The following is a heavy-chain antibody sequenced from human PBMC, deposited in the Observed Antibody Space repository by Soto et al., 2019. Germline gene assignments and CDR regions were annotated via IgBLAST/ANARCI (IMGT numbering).Heavy chain of an antibody. CDR3: ARDGYCSGGSCYSVPVFDY. Sequence: GGSLRLSCAACGFTFSSYGMHWVRQAPGKGLEWVAVIWYDGSNKYYADSVKGRFTISRDNSKNTLYLQMNSLRAEDTAVYYCARDGYCSGGSCYSVPVFDYWGQGTLVTVSS. V-gene: IGHV3-33*01. J-gene: IGHJ4*02. CDR1: GFTFSSYG. D-gene: IGHD2-15*01. CDR2: IWYDGSNK.